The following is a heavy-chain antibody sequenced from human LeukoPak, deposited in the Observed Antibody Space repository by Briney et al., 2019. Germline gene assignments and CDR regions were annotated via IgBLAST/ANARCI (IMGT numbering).Heavy chain of an antibody. V-gene: IGHV4-39*07. CDR3: ARGVAAAGAYFDY. CDR2: IYYSGST. Sequence: SETLSLTCTVSGGSISSYYWGWIRQPPGKGLEWIGSIYYSGSTYYNPSLKSRVTISVDTSKNQFSLKLSSVTAADTAVYYCARGVAAAGAYFDYWGQGTLVTVSS. CDR1: GGSISSYY. D-gene: IGHD6-13*01. J-gene: IGHJ4*02.